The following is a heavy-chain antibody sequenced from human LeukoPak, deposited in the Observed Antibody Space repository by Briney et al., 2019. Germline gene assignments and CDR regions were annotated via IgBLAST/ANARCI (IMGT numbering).Heavy chain of an antibody. CDR3: ARRVKAAIDY. Sequence: GGSLRLSCAASGFTFSSYEMNWVRQAPGKGLEWVSYISSSGSTIYYADSVKGRYTISRDNAKNSLYLQMNSLRAEDTAVYYCARRVKAAIDYWGQGTLVTVSS. D-gene: IGHD2-2*01. V-gene: IGHV3-48*03. J-gene: IGHJ4*02. CDR2: ISSSGSTI. CDR1: GFTFSSYE.